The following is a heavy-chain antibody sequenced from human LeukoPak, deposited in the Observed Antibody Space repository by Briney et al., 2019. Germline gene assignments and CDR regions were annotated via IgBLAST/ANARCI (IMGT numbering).Heavy chain of an antibody. D-gene: IGHD3-10*01. CDR1: GGSISSGGYY. Sequence: SQTLSLTCTVSGGSISSGGYYWSWIRQHPGKGLEWIGYIYYSGSTYYNPSLKSRVTISVDTSKNQFSLKLSSVTAADTAVYYCARRVGSYYGSGPPLFFDYWGQGTLVTVSS. CDR2: IYYSGST. CDR3: ARRVGSYYGSGPPLFFDY. J-gene: IGHJ4*02. V-gene: IGHV4-31*03.